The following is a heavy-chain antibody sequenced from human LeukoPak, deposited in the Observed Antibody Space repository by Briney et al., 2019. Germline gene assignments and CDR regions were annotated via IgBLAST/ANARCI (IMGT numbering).Heavy chain of an antibody. V-gene: IGHV3-74*01. Sequence: GGSLRLSCAASGFTFSTYWMHWVRQAPGKGLVWVSRINSDESDTTYADSVKGRFTISRDNAKNTLFLQMNSLRAEDTAVYYCATSPGVEANDWGQGTLVTVSS. CDR3: ATSPGVEAND. CDR1: GFTFSTYW. D-gene: IGHD1-26*01. CDR2: INSDESDT. J-gene: IGHJ4*02.